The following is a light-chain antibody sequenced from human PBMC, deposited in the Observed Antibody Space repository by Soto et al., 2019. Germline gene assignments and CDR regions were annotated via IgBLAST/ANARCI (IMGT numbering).Light chain of an antibody. CDR1: QSISSW. CDR2: KAF. Sequence: DIQMTQSPSTLSASVGDRVTITCRASQSISSWLAWYQQKPGKAPKLLIYKAFSLESGVPSRFSGSGSGTEFTLTISSLQPDHFASYYCQQYNSYWTFGQGTKVEIK. J-gene: IGKJ1*01. V-gene: IGKV1-5*03. CDR3: QQYNSYWT.